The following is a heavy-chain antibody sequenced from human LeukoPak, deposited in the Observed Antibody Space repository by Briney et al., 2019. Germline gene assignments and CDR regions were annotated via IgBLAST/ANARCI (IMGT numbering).Heavy chain of an antibody. Sequence: PGGSLRLSCAASGFTFTNYGMHWVRQAPGKGLEWVAVVWSDGTNKYYADSVRGRFTISRDNSKNTVYLQMNSLRAEDTAVYYCARAVVGARTKDYWGQGTLVTVSS. CDR3: ARAVVGARTKDY. D-gene: IGHD1-26*01. CDR1: GFTFTNYG. CDR2: VWSDGTNK. V-gene: IGHV3-30*19. J-gene: IGHJ4*02.